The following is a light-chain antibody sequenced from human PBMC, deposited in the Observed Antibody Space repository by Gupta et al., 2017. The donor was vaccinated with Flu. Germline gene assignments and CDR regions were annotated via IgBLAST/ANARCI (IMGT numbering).Light chain of an antibody. Sequence: EIVLTQSPGTLSLSPGERATLSCRVSQRVGSSYMAWYQQKPGQAPRLLIYAESSRATGIPDRFSGSGSGTDFTLTISRLEPEDYAVYFCQQYDTFGQGTKLEIK. CDR2: AES. CDR1: QRVGSSY. CDR3: QQYDT. J-gene: IGKJ2*01. V-gene: IGKV3-20*01.